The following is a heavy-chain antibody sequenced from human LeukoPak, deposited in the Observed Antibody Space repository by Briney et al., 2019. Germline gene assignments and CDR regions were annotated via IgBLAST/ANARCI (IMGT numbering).Heavy chain of an antibody. CDR1: GFTFSSYG. Sequence: GGSLRLSCAASGFTFSSYGMHWVRQAPGKGLEWVAVISYDGSNKYYADSMKGRFTISRDNSKNTLYLQMNSLRAEDTAVYYCAKAPPRGAAAGMGYFDYWGQGTLVTVSS. J-gene: IGHJ4*02. D-gene: IGHD6-13*01. V-gene: IGHV3-30*18. CDR3: AKAPPRGAAAGMGYFDY. CDR2: ISYDGSNK.